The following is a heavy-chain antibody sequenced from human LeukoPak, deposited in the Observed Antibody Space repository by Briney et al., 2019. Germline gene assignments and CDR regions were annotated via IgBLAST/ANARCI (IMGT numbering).Heavy chain of an antibody. V-gene: IGHV3-30*02. D-gene: IGHD5-18*01. CDR3: ARAWDTAMVNGDAFDI. J-gene: IGHJ3*02. CDR1: GFTFSGYG. Sequence: GGSLRLSCAAAGFTFSGYGMHWVRQAPGKGLEWVAFIRYDGSNKYYADSVKGRFTISRDNSKNTLYLQMNGLRAEDTAVYYCARAWDTAMVNGDAFDIWGQGTMVTVSS. CDR2: IRYDGSNK.